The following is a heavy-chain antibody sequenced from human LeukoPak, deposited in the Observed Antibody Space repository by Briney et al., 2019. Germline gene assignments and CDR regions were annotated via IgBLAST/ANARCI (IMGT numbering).Heavy chain of an antibody. CDR1: GYSFTSYW. Sequence: GESPKISCKGSGYSFTSYWIGWVRQMPGKGLEWMGTIYPGDSDTRYSSSFQGQVTMSADKSISTSHLQWRSMKGSDTTRLYCARRYYDFWRGPYYFDYWRQGTLVTVSS. D-gene: IGHD3-3*01. V-gene: IGHV5-51*01. J-gene: IGHJ4*02. CDR2: IYPGDSDT. CDR3: ARRYYDFWRGPYYFDY.